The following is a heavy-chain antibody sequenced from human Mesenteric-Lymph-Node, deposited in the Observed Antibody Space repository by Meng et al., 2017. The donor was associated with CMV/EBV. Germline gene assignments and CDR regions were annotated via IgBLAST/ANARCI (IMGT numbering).Heavy chain of an antibody. Sequence: SISSGGYYWSWLRQHPGKGLEWLGYIYYSGSTYYNPSLKSRVTISVDTSKNQFSLKLSSVTAADTAVYYCARSRPTYSSGWSNYFDYWGQGTLVTVSS. CDR2: IYYSGST. J-gene: IGHJ4*02. CDR3: ARSRPTYSSGWSNYFDY. D-gene: IGHD6-19*01. CDR1: SISSGGYY. V-gene: IGHV4-31*02.